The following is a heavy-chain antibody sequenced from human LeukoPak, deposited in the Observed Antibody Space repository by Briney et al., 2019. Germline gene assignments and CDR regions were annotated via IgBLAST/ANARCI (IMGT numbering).Heavy chain of an antibody. CDR1: GGSISSYY. J-gene: IGHJ4*02. CDR2: IYYSGST. V-gene: IGHV4-59*12. CDR3: ARDRYYYDSSGYYRDY. Sequence: SETLSLTCTVSGGSISSYYWSWIRQPPGKGLEWIGYIYYSGSTNYNPSLKSRVTIPVDTSKNQFSLKLSSVTAADTAVYYCARDRYYYDSSGYYRDYWGQGTLVTVSS. D-gene: IGHD3-22*01.